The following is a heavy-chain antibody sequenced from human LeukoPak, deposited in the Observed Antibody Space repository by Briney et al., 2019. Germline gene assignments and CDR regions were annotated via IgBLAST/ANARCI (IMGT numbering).Heavy chain of an antibody. CDR3: ARVQRVKFPLKYYFDY. Sequence: SQTLSLTCTVSGGSISSGSYYWNWIRQPAGKGLEWIGRIYTSGSTNYNPSLKSRVTISVDTSKNQFSLKLSSVTAADTAVYYCARVQRVKFPLKYYFDYWGQGTLVTVSS. CDR2: IYTSGST. V-gene: IGHV4-61*02. CDR1: GGSISSGSYY. J-gene: IGHJ4*02. D-gene: IGHD3-10*01.